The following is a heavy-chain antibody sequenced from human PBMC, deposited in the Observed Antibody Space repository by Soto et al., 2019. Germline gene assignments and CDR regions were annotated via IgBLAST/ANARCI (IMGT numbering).Heavy chain of an antibody. CDR2: IKAVNGNT. D-gene: IGHD2-15*01. J-gene: IGHJ4*02. CDR1: GYTFTSYA. CDR3: ARDRKVVVAATTTRYFDY. Sequence: QVQLVQPGAEVKKPGASVKVSCKASGYTFTSYAMHWVRQAPGQRLGWMGWIKAVNGNTKYSQKFQGRVTITRDTSASTAYMDRSSLRSEDTAVYYCARDRKVVVAATTTRYFDYWGQGTLVTVSS. V-gene: IGHV1-3*01.